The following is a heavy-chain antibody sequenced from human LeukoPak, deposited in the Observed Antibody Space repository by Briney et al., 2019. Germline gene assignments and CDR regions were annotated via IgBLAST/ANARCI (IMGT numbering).Heavy chain of an antibody. CDR3: ARGVAAAGTPIPNNWFDP. Sequence: SETLSLTGAVYGGSFSGYYWSWIRQPPGKGLEWIGEINHSGSTNYNPSLKSRVTISVDTSKNQFSLKLSSVTAADTAVYYCARGVAAAGTPIPNNWFDPWGQGTLVTVSS. V-gene: IGHV4-34*01. J-gene: IGHJ5*02. D-gene: IGHD6-13*01. CDR2: INHSGST. CDR1: GGSFSGYY.